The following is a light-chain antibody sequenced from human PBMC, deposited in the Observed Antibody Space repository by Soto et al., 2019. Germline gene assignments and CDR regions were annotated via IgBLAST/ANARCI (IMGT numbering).Light chain of an antibody. V-gene: IGKV3-15*01. Sequence: IVLTQSPATLSLSPGKRATLSCRASQSVSSNLAWYQQRPGQAPRLLIYGASTRATGIPARFSGSGSGTEFTLTISSLQSEDFAVYYCQQYNNWPPITFGQGTRLEIK. CDR1: QSVSSN. J-gene: IGKJ5*01. CDR2: GAS. CDR3: QQYNNWPPIT.